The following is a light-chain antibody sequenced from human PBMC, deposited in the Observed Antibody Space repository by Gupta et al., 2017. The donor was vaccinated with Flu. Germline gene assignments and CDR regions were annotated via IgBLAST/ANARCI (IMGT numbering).Light chain of an antibody. CDR2: NND. Sequence: QSVPTQPPSASATPGHRVTISCSGPFPHIGINTVTWYQQRPGAAPKFLIYNNDERPSGAPARFSGTKSGASASLTIDGLQSEDEAVYYCDQWDTNLDGWVFGGGTRLTVL. V-gene: IGLV1-44*01. CDR1: FPHIGINT. J-gene: IGLJ3*02. CDR3: DQWDTNLDGWV.